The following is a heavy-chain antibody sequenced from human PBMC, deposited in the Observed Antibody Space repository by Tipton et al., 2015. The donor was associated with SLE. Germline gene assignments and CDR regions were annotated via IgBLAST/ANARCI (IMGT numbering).Heavy chain of an antibody. D-gene: IGHD3-22*01. Sequence: TLSLTCTVSRGSINRSTYYWGWIRQPPRKGLEYIGSIYYSAYTSYNPSLKSRVTMSVDTSKNQFSLRLNSVTAADTAVYYCARDSSGGYNWFDPWGQGTLVTVSS. V-gene: IGHV4-39*07. CDR3: ARDSSGGYNWFDP. CDR2: IYYSAYT. CDR1: RGSINRSTYY. J-gene: IGHJ5*02.